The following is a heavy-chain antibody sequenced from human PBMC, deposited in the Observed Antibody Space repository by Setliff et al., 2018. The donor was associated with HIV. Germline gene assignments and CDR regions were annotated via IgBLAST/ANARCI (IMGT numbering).Heavy chain of an antibody. Sequence: LRLSCAASGFTLSDHYLDWIRQPPGKGLEWVGRITAKFNGYVKEYAASVQGRFTISRDDSKDSLFLQMNNLKTEDTAVYYCVRAAAGLDIWSQKILVTVSS. V-gene: IGHV3-72*01. D-gene: IGHD3-16*01. J-gene: IGHJ4*02. CDR2: ITAKFNGYVK. CDR1: GFTLSDHY. CDR3: VRAAAGLDI.